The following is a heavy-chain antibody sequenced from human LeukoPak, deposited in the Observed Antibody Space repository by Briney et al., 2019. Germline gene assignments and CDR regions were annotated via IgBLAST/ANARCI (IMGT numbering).Heavy chain of an antibody. V-gene: IGHV3-23*01. CDR1: GFTFSSYA. CDR3: AKDSRGGRFYVMDV. CDR2: ISDSGGST. J-gene: IGHJ6*02. Sequence: PGGSLRLSCAASGFTFSSYAMRWVRQAPGKGLEWVSGISDSGGSTYYTDSVKGRFTISRDNSKNTLYLQMNSVRAEDTAVYYCAKDSRGGRFYVMDVWGQGTTVTVSS. D-gene: IGHD3-16*01.